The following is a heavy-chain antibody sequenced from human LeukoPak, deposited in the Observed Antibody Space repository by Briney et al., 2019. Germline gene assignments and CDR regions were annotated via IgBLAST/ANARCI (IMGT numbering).Heavy chain of an antibody. J-gene: IGHJ4*02. Sequence: SETLSVTCAVYGGSFSDYNWTWIRQPPGKGLEGIGEIGHNGTTNYNPSLKGRVTISLDTSKNQFSLKLTSVTAADTAVYYCARLPGIAAAGPDYWGQGTLVTVSS. D-gene: IGHD6-13*01. V-gene: IGHV4-34*01. CDR3: ARLPGIAAAGPDY. CDR2: IGHNGTT. CDR1: GGSFSDYN.